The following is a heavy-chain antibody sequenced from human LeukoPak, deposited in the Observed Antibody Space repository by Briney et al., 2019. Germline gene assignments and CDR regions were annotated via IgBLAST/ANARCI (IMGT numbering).Heavy chain of an antibody. CDR1: GYTFTGYY. CDR3: ARDSRVTNDDY. CDR2: VNPNNGDT. V-gene: IGHV1-2*02. Sequence: ASVKVSCKASGYTFTGYYMHWVRQAPGQGLEWVGLVNPNNGDTKYAQKFQGRVTMTRDTSVNTAFMELSRLRSDDTAVYYCARDSRVTNDDYWGQGTLVTVSS. D-gene: IGHD1-1*01. J-gene: IGHJ4*02.